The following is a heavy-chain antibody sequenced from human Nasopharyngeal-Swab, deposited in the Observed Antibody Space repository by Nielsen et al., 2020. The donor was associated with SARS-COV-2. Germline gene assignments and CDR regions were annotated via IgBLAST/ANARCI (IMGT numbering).Heavy chain of an antibody. Sequence: GGSLRLSCAASGFAYNNYAMNWVRQAPGKGLEWVSVISGSGDTTYYADSVKGRFTISRDNSKNTLYLQTNSLTAEDTAVYFCAKGRNRILVTGTLFDYWGQGTLVTVSS. J-gene: IGHJ4*02. D-gene: IGHD6-19*01. CDR3: AKGRNRILVTGTLFDY. CDR2: ISGSGDTT. CDR1: GFAYNNYA. V-gene: IGHV3-23*01.